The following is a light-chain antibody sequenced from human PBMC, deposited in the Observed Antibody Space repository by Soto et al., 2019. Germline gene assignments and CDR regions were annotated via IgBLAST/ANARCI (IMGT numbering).Light chain of an antibody. J-gene: IGLJ1*01. CDR3: SSYAGSDVFV. V-gene: IGLV2-8*01. CDR2: EVN. Sequence: QSVLTQPPSASGSPGQSVTISCTGTSRDVGDYNYVSWYQQHPGKAPKLMIYEVNKRPSGVPDRFSGSKAGNTASLTVFGLQAEDKADYYRSSYAGSDVFVFGTGAKVTVL. CDR1: SRDVGDYNY.